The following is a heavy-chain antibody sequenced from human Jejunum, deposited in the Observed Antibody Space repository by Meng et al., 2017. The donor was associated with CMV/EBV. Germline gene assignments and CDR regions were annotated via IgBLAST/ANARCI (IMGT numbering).Heavy chain of an antibody. J-gene: IGHJ6*02. V-gene: IGHV3-7*01. CDR3: ARISKYSYGVYGMDV. D-gene: IGHD5-18*01. CDR2: INQDGQEK. CDR1: FTFANSW. Sequence: FTFANSWMAGVRQAPGKGREWVANINQDGQEKDYLDSVQGRFTVSRDNPKNSLYLDMNSLGAEDTAIYYCARISKYSYGVYGMDVWGQGTTVTVSS.